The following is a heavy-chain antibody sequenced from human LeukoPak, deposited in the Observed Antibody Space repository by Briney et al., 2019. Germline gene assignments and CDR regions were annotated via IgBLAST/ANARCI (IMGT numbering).Heavy chain of an antibody. CDR2: ISYDGSNK. V-gene: IGHV3-30-3*01. CDR3: AGDRDGSSGWTRPFYYYYGMDV. D-gene: IGHD6-19*01. Sequence: GGSLRLSCAASGFTFSSYAMHWVRQAPGKGLEWVAVISYDGSNKYYADSVKGRFTISRDNSKNTLYLQMNSLRAEDTAVYYCAGDRDGSSGWTRPFYYYYGMDVWGQGTTVTVSS. J-gene: IGHJ6*02. CDR1: GFTFSSYA.